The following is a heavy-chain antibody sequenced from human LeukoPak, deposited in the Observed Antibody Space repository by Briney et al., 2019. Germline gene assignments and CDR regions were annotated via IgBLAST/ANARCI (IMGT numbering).Heavy chain of an antibody. CDR1: GFTFSSYA. J-gene: IGHJ1*01. Sequence: GGSLRLSCAASGFTFSSYAMSWVRQAPGKGLEWVSTFADSVKGRFTVSRDNSKNTLYLQMNSLRAEDTAVYYCAKDAVLRFLEWLFFPAEYFQHWGQGTLVTVSS. V-gene: IGHV3-23*01. CDR2: F. CDR3: AKDAVLRFLEWLFFPAEYFQH. D-gene: IGHD3-3*01.